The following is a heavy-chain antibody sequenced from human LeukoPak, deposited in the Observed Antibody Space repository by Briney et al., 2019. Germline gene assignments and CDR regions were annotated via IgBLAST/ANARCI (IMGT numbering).Heavy chain of an antibody. D-gene: IGHD5-18*01. CDR1: GFTFSDPY. CDR2: ISGSSSDT. Sequence: SGGSLRLSCAASGFTFSDPYMSWIRRAPGKGLEWISYISGSSSDTNYADSVKGRFTISKDNAKNTVYLQMNSLRAEDTAVYYCASTSGGYSYGPVDCWGQGTLVTVSS. CDR3: ASTSGGYSYGPVDC. J-gene: IGHJ4*02. V-gene: IGHV3-11*06.